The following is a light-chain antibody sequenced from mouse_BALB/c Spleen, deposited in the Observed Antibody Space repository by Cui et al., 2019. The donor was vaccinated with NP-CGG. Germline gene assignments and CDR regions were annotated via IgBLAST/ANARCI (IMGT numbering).Light chain of an antibody. J-gene: IGLJ1*01. V-gene: IGLV1*01. Sequence: QAVVTQDSSLTTSPGETVTLTCRSSTGAVTTSNYANWVQEKPEHLFTGLIGGTNNRAPGVPARFSGSLIGDKAALTITGAQTEDEAIYFCALWYSNHWVFGGGTKVTVL. CDR2: GTN. CDR1: TGAVTTSNY. CDR3: ALWYSNHWV.